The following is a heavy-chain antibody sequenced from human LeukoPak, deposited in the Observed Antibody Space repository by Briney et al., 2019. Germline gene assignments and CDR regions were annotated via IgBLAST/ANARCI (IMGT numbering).Heavy chain of an antibody. CDR2: IYYSGST. J-gene: IGHJ6*02. CDR1: GGSIRSSYYY. V-gene: IGHV4-39*01. Sequence: KSSETLSLTCTVSGGSIRSSYYYWGWIRQPPGKGLEWIGSIYYSGSTYYNPSLKSRVTISVDTSKNQFSLKLSSVTAADTAVYYCDVSPVDYYDSSGYRMSYGMDVWGQGTTVTVSS. D-gene: IGHD3-22*01. CDR3: DVSPVDYYDSSGYRMSYGMDV.